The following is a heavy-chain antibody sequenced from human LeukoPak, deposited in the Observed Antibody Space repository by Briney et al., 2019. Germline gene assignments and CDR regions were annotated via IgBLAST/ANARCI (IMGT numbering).Heavy chain of an antibody. J-gene: IGHJ6*02. Sequence: GGSLRLSCAASGFTVSSNYMSWVRQAPGKGLEWVSVIYSGGSTYYADSVKGRFTISGDNSKNTLYLQMNGLRAEDTAVYYCARNSITIFGVVRNYYYGMDVWGQGTTVIVSS. D-gene: IGHD3-3*01. CDR3: ARNSITIFGVVRNYYYGMDV. V-gene: IGHV3-53*01. CDR2: IYSGGST. CDR1: GFTVSSNY.